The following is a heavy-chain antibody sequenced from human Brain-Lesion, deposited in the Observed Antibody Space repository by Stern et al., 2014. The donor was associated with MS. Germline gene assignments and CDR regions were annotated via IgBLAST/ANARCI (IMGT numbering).Heavy chain of an antibody. Sequence: QVQLQESGPGLVKPSGTLSLTCAASGGTISSNNWGCWVRQPPGEGLERIGVIAHSGGTKYSPTFEGRVIISVNKSKTQFSLKLSYVTAADTAVYYCARELPDLNAFDIWGQGTMVTVSS. CDR1: GGTISSNNW. CDR3: ARELPDLNAFDI. J-gene: IGHJ3*02. D-gene: IGHD1-14*01. V-gene: IGHV4-4*02. CDR2: IAHSGGT.